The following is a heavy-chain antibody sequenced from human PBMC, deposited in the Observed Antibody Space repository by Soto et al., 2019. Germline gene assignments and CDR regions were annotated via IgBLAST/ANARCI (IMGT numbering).Heavy chain of an antibody. Sequence: GGSLRLSCAASGFTFSSYAMHWVRQAPGKGLEWVAVIWYDGSNKYYADSVKGRFTISRDNAKNSLYLQMNSLRAEDTAVYFCARGDYYDTSGPFSDAFDIWGQGTMVTVSS. J-gene: IGHJ3*02. D-gene: IGHD3-22*01. V-gene: IGHV3-33*08. CDR2: IWYDGSNK. CDR1: GFTFSSYA. CDR3: ARGDYYDTSGPFSDAFDI.